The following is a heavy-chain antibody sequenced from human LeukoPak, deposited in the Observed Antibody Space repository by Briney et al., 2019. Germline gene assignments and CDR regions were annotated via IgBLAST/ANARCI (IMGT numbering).Heavy chain of an antibody. CDR1: GFTFSTYS. CDR2: ISSSSSTI. V-gene: IGHV3-48*01. Sequence: GGSLRLSCAASGFTFSTYSMNWVRQAPGRGLEWVSYISSSSSTIYYADSVKGRFTISRDNAKNSLYLQMNSLRAEDTAVYYCARGSTYYDSSGQVPFDYWGQGTLVTVSS. D-gene: IGHD3-22*01. J-gene: IGHJ4*02. CDR3: ARGSTYYDSSGQVPFDY.